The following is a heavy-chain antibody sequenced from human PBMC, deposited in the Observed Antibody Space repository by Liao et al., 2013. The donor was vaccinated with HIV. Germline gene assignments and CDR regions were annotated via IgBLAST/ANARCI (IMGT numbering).Heavy chain of an antibody. Sequence: QVQLQESGPGLVKPSETLSLTCTVSGGSISSSSYYWGWIRQPPGKGLEWIGSIYYSGSTYYNPSLKSRVTISVDTSKSQFSLKLSSVTAADTAVYYCAIRRGNIWTGYYFDYWGRGTLVTVSS. CDR2: IYYSGST. CDR3: AIRRGNIWTGYYFDY. D-gene: IGHD3/OR15-3a*01. V-gene: IGHV4-39*07. CDR1: GGSISSSSYY. J-gene: IGHJ4*02.